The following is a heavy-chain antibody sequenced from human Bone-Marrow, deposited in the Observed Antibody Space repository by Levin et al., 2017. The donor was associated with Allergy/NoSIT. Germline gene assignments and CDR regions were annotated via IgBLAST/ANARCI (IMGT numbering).Heavy chain of an antibody. V-gene: IGHV4-34*01. CDR2: INHSGST. CDR1: GGSFSGYY. J-gene: IGHJ4*02. Sequence: PSETLSLTCAVYGGSFSGYYWSWIRQPPGKGLEWVGEINHSGSTNYNPSLKSRVTISVDTSKNQFSLKLSSVTAADTAVYYCARGVGGGDCSWGQGTLVTVSS. D-gene: IGHD2-21*02. CDR3: ARGVGGGDCS.